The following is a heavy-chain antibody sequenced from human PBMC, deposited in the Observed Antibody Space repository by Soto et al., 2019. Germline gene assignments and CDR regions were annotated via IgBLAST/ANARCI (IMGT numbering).Heavy chain of an antibody. J-gene: IGHJ4*02. CDR1: GFTFSSYG. CDR2: IWYDGDNK. D-gene: IGHD6-25*01. Sequence: PGGSLRLSCAASGFTFSSYGMHWVRQAPGRGLEWVAVIWYDGDNKYYADSVKGRFTISRDNSNNTLFLQMDSLRAEDTAVYYCAKDRGSSAYYVSDYWGRGALVTVSS. V-gene: IGHV3-33*06. CDR3: AKDRGSSAYYVSDY.